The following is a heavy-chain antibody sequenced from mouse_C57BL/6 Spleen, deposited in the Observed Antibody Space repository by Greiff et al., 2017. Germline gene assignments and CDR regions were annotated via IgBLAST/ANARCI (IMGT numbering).Heavy chain of an antibody. V-gene: IGHV2-5*01. CDR3: AKNSSPVTIHYCDY. Sequence: VQLQQSGPGLVQPSQSLSITCTVSGFSLTSYGVHWVRQSPGKGLEWLGVIWRGGSTDYNAAFMSRLSITKDNSKSQVFFKMNSLQADDTAIYYCAKNSSPVTIHYCDYGGQGTTLTVSS. CDR2: IWRGGST. J-gene: IGHJ2*01. CDR1: GFSLTSYG. D-gene: IGHD2-12*01.